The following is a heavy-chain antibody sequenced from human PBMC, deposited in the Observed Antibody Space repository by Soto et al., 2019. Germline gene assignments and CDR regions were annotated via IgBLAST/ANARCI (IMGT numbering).Heavy chain of an antibody. D-gene: IGHD3-22*01. CDR2: INHSGST. Sequence: SETLSLTCAVYGGSFSGYYWSWIRQPPGKGLEWIGEINHSGSTNYNPSLKSRVTISVDTSKNQFSLKLSSVTAADTAVDYCARGRGPVVGGNGYRYYYYYGMDVWGLRTTGTGSS. J-gene: IGHJ6*02. V-gene: IGHV4-34*01. CDR1: GGSFSGYY. CDR3: ARGRGPVVGGNGYRYYYYYGMDV.